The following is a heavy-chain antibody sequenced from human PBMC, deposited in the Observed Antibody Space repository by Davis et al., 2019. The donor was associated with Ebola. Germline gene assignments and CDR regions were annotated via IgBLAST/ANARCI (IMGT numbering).Heavy chain of an antibody. V-gene: IGHV4-39*07. CDR1: GGSISSSSYY. CDR3: VRFGYGAY. D-gene: IGHD3-22*01. J-gene: IGHJ4*02. CDR2: LYYSGST. Sequence: PSETLSLTCTVSGGSISSSSYYWAWIRQPPGKGLEWIGSLYYSGSTYYNPSRKSRVTISLDTSNNQLSLKLSSVTAADTAVYYCVRFGYGAYWGQGTLVTVSS.